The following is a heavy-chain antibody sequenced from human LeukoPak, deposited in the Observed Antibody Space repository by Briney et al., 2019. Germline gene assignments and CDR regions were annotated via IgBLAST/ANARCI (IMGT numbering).Heavy chain of an antibody. CDR1: GGSISSGSYY. CDR2: IYYSGST. D-gene: IGHD1-26*01. Sequence: SETLSLTCTVSGGSISSGSYYWSWIRQPAGKGLEWIGYIYYSGSTNYNPSLKSRVTISVDTSKNQFSLKLSSVTAADTAVYYCVRARGDYYYYMDVWGKGTTVTVSS. J-gene: IGHJ6*03. V-gene: IGHV4-61*10. CDR3: VRARGDYYYYMDV.